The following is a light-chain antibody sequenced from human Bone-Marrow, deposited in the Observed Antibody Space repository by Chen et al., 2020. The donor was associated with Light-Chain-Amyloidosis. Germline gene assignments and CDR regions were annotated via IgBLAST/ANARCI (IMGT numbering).Light chain of an antibody. J-gene: IGLJ3*02. CDR2: YES. CDR1: NIGSTS. CDR3: QVWDRSSDRPV. Sequence: SYVLPQPSSVSVATGQTATSDCEGNNIGSTSVHWYQQTPGQAPLLVVYYESDRPAWIPERLSGSNSGNTATLTISRVEAGDEADYYCQVWDRSSDRPVFGGGTKLTVL. V-gene: IGLV3-21*02.